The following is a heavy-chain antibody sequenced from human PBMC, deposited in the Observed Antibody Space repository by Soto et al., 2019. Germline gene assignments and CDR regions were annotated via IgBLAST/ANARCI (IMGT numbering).Heavy chain of an antibody. CDR1: GGTFSSYA. Sequence: QVQLVQSGAEVKKPGSSVKVSCKASGGTFSSYAISWVRQAPGQGLEWMGGIIPIFGTANYAQKFQGRVTITADESTSTAYMELSSLRSEDTAVYYCARDHGGAVGVGATYYYYGMDVWGQGTTVTVSS. CDR3: ARDHGGAVGVGATYYYYGMDV. V-gene: IGHV1-69*01. D-gene: IGHD1-26*01. CDR2: IIPIFGTA. J-gene: IGHJ6*02.